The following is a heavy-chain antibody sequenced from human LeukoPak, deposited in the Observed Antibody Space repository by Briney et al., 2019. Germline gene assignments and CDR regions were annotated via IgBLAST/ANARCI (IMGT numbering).Heavy chain of an antibody. CDR2: INWNGGST. CDR1: GFTFDDYG. D-gene: IGHD6-19*01. J-gene: IGHJ5*02. CDR3: ARGRTPHSGWFNWFDP. V-gene: IGHV3-20*04. Sequence: GGSLRLSCAASGFTFDDYGMSWVRQAPGKGLEWVSGINWNGGSTGYADSVKGRFTISRDNAKNSLYLQMNSLRAEDTAVYYCARGRTPHSGWFNWFDPWGQGTLVTVSS.